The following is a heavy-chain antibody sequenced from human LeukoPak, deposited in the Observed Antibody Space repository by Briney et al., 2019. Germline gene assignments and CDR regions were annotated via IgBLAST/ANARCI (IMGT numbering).Heavy chain of an antibody. CDR1: GFTFSSFA. D-gene: IGHD2-15*01. J-gene: IGHJ4*02. CDR2: ISGSGGST. CDR3: AKARFSGYCSGGSCYSGNDY. Sequence: GASQRLSCAASGFTFSSFAMSWVRQAPGKGLEWVSSISGSGGSTYYADSVKGRFTISRDNSKNTLYLQMNSLRAEDTAVYYCAKARFSGYCSGGSCYSGNDYWGQGTLVTVSS. V-gene: IGHV3-23*01.